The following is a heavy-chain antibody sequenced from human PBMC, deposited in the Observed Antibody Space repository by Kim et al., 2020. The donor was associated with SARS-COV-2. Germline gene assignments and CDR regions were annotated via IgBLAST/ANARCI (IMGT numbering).Heavy chain of an antibody. CDR3: ARDSTAAAGSYFDY. CDR1: GFTFIDYC. D-gene: IGHD6-13*01. V-gene: IGHV1-2*02. J-gene: IGHJ4*02. Sequence: ASVKVSCKTSGFTFIDYCIHWVRQAPGQGLECMAWIDPNIGSTNYAQKFQGRVTVTRDTSISTAYLELSGLRSDDTAVYYCARDSTAAAGSYFDYWGQGTLLTVSS. CDR2: IDPNIGST.